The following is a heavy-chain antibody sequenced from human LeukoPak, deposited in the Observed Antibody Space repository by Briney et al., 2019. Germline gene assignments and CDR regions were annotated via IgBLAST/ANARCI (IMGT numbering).Heavy chain of an antibody. Sequence: SETLSLTCTVSGDSISSYYWSWIRQPPPEELEWIGYIYYSGGTDYNPSLKSRVTISVDTSKNQFSLKLRSVTAADTAVYYCARHVTISGPYDASDIWGQGTMVTVSP. D-gene: IGHD5-24*01. CDR3: ARHVTISGPYDASDI. J-gene: IGHJ3*02. CDR2: IYYSGGT. CDR1: GDSISSYY. V-gene: IGHV4-59*08.